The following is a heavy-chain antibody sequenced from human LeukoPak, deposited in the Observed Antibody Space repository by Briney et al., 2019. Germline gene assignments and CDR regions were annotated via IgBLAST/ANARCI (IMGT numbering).Heavy chain of an antibody. J-gene: IGHJ3*02. Sequence: PGGSLRLSCTASGFTISTYSMNWVRQAPGKGLEWVSSISSSGSHIYYADSVRGRFTISRDDANKSLYLQMNSLSVEDTAVYYCAKGGSCWWADVFDIWGQGTMVTVSS. D-gene: IGHD6-19*01. CDR1: GFTISTYS. CDR2: ISSSGSHI. CDR3: AKGGSCWWADVFDI. V-gene: IGHV3-21*01.